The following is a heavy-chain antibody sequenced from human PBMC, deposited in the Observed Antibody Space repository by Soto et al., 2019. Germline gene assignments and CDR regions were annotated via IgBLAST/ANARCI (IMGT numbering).Heavy chain of an antibody. Sequence: ASVKVSCKASGFTFTSSAMQWVRQARGQRLEWIGWIVVGSGNTNYAQKFQERVTITRDMSTSTAYMELSSLRSEDTAVYYCAASGPPAAFYYMDVWGKGTTVTVSS. CDR3: AASGPPAAFYYMDV. CDR1: GFTFTSSA. CDR2: IVVGSGNT. J-gene: IGHJ6*03. D-gene: IGHD6-25*01. V-gene: IGHV1-58*02.